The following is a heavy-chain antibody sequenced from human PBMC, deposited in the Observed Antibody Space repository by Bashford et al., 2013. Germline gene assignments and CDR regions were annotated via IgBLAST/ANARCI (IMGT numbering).Heavy chain of an antibody. D-gene: IGHD3-10*01. CDR3: ARILSTLMVRGVTRDYYYGMDV. J-gene: IGHJ6*02. CDR2: MNPNSGNT. Sequence: ASVKVSCKASGYTFTSYDINWVRQATGQGLEWMGWMNPNSGNTGYADSVKGRFTISRDNSKNTLYLQMNSLRAEDTAVYYCARILSTLMVRGVTRDYYYGMDVWGQGTTVTVSS. V-gene: IGHV1-8*01. CDR1: GYTFTSYD.